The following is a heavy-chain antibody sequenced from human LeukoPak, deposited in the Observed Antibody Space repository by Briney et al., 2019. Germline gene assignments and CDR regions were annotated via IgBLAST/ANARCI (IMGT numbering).Heavy chain of an antibody. J-gene: IGHJ5*02. CDR2: INAGNGNT. D-gene: IGHD2-15*01. CDR1: GYTFTSYA. V-gene: IGHV1-3*01. CDR3: AREDCSGGSCYSESGWFDP. Sequence: GASVKVSCKASGYTFTSYAMHWVRQAPGQRLEWMGWINAGNGNTKYSQKFQGRVTITRDTSASTAYMELSGLRSEDTAVYYCAREDCSGGSCYSESGWFDPWGQGTLVTVSS.